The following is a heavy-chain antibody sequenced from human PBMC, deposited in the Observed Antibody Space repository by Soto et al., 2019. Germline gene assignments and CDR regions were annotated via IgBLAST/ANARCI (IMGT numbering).Heavy chain of an antibody. CDR2: ISYDGSNK. Sequence: QVQLVESGGGVVQPGGFLRLSCGASGFTFRSYAMHWVRQTPGKGLEWVAVISYDGSNKHYADSVKGRFSISRDNAKNMLYLQMDSLSSQDTAVYYCVRSMIIVVRLIGLDYWGQGTLVTVSS. V-gene: IGHV3-30-3*01. D-gene: IGHD3-22*01. CDR3: VRSMIIVVRLIGLDY. CDR1: GFTFRSYA. J-gene: IGHJ4*02.